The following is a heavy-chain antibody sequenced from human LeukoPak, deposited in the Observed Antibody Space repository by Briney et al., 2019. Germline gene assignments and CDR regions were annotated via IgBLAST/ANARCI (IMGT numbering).Heavy chain of an antibody. Sequence: SETLSLTCTVSSGSISSSSYYWGWIRQPPGKGLEWIGSIYYSGSTYYNPSLKSRVTISVDTSKNQFSLKLSSVTAADTAVYYCARLSGGDGLSYYYDSSGYIDYWGQGTLVTVSS. CDR1: SGSISSSSYY. J-gene: IGHJ4*02. D-gene: IGHD3-22*01. CDR2: IYYSGST. CDR3: ARLSGGDGLSYYYDSSGYIDY. V-gene: IGHV4-39*01.